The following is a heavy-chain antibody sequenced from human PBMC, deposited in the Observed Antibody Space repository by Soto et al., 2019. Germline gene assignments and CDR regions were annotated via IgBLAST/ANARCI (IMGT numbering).Heavy chain of an antibody. CDR1: GGSFSGYY. CDR2: IKHSGST. V-gene: IGHV4-34*01. CDR3: ARAAIAVAGTRIVGGCNWFDP. J-gene: IGHJ5*02. Sequence: SETLSLTCAVYGGSFSGYYWSWIRQPPGKGLEGIGEIKHSGSTNYNPSLKSRVTISVDTSKNQFSLKLSSVTAADTAVYYCARAAIAVAGTRIVGGCNWFDPWGQGTLVTVSS. D-gene: IGHD6-19*01.